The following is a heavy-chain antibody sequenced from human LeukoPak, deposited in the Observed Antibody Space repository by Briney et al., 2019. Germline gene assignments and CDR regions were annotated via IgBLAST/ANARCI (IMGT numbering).Heavy chain of an antibody. Sequence: SKTLSLTCAVYGESFSDYYWSWIRQPPGRGLEWIGEVNHGGTTNYNPSLKSRVIISADTSKNQFSLKLSSVTAADTAVYYCARRGYSYGYFDYWGQGTLVTVSS. J-gene: IGHJ4*02. D-gene: IGHD5-18*01. CDR3: ARRGYSYGYFDY. V-gene: IGHV4-34*01. CDR2: VNHGGTT. CDR1: GESFSDYY.